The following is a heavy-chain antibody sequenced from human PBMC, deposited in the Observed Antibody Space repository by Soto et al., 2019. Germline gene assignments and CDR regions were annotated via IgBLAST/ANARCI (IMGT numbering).Heavy chain of an antibody. CDR1: GGSFSGYY. V-gene: IGHV4-34*01. Sequence: LETLSLTCAVYGGSFSGYYWSWIRQPPGKGLEWIGEINHSGSTNYNPSLKSRVTISVDTSKNQFSLKLSSVTAADTAVYYCARGIRKEEGITMVSNWFDPWGQGTLVTVSS. D-gene: IGHD3-10*01. CDR2: INHSGST. J-gene: IGHJ5*02. CDR3: ARGIRKEEGITMVSNWFDP.